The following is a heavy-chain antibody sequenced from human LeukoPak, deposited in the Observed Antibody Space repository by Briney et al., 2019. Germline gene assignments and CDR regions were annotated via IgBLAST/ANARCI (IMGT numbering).Heavy chain of an antibody. V-gene: IGHV3-7*01. CDR2: IKQDGSEK. J-gene: IGHJ6*03. Sequence: GSLRTSCAASGFNFSSYWMNWVRQAPRKGPEGVANIKQDGSEKYYVDSVKGRFTISRDNAKNSLYLQMNSLRAEDTAVYFCAPPPGYYYNMDVWGKGTTVTVSS. CDR1: GFNFSSYW. D-gene: IGHD6-13*01. CDR3: APPPGYYYNMDV.